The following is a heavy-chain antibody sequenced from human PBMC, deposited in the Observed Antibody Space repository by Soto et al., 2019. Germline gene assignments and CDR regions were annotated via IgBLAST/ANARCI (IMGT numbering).Heavy chain of an antibody. CDR2: IIPIFGTA. J-gene: IGHJ4*02. CDR3: ARTYYYGSGSYLESDY. V-gene: IGHV1-69*12. CDR1: GGTFSSYA. D-gene: IGHD3-10*01. Sequence: QVQLVQSGAEVKKPGSSVKVSCKASGGTFSSYAISWVRQAPGQGLEWMGGIIPIFGTANYAQKFQGRVTITADEATSTAYMELSSLRSEDTAVYYCARTYYYGSGSYLESDYWGQGTLVTVSS.